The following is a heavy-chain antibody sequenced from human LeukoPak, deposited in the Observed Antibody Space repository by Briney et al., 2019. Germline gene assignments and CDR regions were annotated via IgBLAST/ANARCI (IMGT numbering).Heavy chain of an antibody. D-gene: IGHD2/OR15-2a*01. J-gene: IGHJ4*02. CDR1: GNYW. Sequence: GGSLRLSCAASGNYWMHWVCQAPGKGLVWVSHIDSGGSWTSYADSVKGRFTISKDNAKNTVYLQMNNLRAEDTAVYYCVSFYETYWGRGTLVTVSS. CDR3: VSFYETY. V-gene: IGHV3-74*01. CDR2: IDSGGSWT.